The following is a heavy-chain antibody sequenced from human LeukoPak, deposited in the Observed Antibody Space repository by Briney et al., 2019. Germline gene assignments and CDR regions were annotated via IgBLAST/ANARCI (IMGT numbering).Heavy chain of an antibody. D-gene: IGHD2-8*01. CDR3: AKGGRGNGEVY. CDR2: IKEDGSEK. CDR1: GFTFSVYW. V-gene: IGHV3-7*01. J-gene: IGHJ4*02. Sequence: GGSLRLSCVASGFTFSVYWMSWVRQAPGKGLEWVANIKEDGSEKYYVDSVKGRFTISRDNAKSSLFLQMNDLRAEDTAVYYCAKGGRGNGEVYWGQGTLVTVSS.